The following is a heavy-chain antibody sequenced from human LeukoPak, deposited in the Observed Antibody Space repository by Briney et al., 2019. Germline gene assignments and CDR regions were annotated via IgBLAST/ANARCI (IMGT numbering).Heavy chain of an antibody. Sequence: KPSQTLSLTCTVSGGSISSGGYYWSWIRQHPGKGLEWIGYIYYSGSTYYNPSLKSRVTISVDTSKNQFSLKLSSVTAADTAVYYYARVFRQGLHPDYWGQGTLVTVSS. CDR3: ARVFRQGLHPDY. D-gene: IGHD3-3*01. CDR2: IYYSGST. J-gene: IGHJ4*02. V-gene: IGHV4-31*03. CDR1: GGSISSGGYY.